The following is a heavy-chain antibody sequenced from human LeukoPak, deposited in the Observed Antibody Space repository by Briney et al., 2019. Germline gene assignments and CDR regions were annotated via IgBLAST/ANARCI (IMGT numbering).Heavy chain of an antibody. J-gene: IGHJ4*02. Sequence: GGSLRLSCAASGFTVSSNYMSWVRQAPGKGLEWVLVIYSGGSTYYADSVKGRFTISRDNSKNTLYLQMNSLRAEETAVYYCARGRYCSSTSCYGVGDYWGQGTLVTVSS. CDR2: IYSGGST. CDR3: ARGRYCSSTSCYGVGDY. V-gene: IGHV3-66*01. CDR1: GFTVSSNY. D-gene: IGHD2-2*01.